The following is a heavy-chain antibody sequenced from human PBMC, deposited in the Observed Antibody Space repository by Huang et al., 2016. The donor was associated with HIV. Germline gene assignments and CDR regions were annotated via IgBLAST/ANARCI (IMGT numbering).Heavy chain of an antibody. J-gene: IGHJ6*02. CDR1: GTSMTSSTFY. Sequence: QLRESGPGLVTPSETLSLTCSASGTSMTSSTFYWGWFRQPPGRGLEWSGSVYFTGNTYCNPSLKSRVTLSIDTANKQYSMRLTSVTAAETAVYFCAREVRSVDTDRPDGYYYRGLDVWGQGTTVIVSS. D-gene: IGHD2-2*03. V-gene: IGHV4-39*02. CDR2: VYFTGNT. CDR3: AREVRSVDTDRPDGYYYRGLDV.